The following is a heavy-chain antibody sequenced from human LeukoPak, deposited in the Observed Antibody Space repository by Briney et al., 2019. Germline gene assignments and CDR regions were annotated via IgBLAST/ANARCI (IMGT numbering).Heavy chain of an antibody. CDR2: ISYDGSNK. Sequence: GGSLRLSCAASGSTFSSYGMHWVRQAPGKGLEWVAVISYDGSNKYYADSVKGRFTISRDNSKNTLYLQMNSLRAEDTAVYYCAKDDSSSWYPLHDYWGQGTLVTVSS. CDR1: GSTFSSYG. V-gene: IGHV3-30*18. CDR3: AKDDSSSWYPLHDY. J-gene: IGHJ4*02. D-gene: IGHD6-13*01.